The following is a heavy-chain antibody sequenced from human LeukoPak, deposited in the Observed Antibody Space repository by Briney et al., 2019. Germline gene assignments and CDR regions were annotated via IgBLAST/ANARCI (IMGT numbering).Heavy chain of an antibody. CDR2: IYYSGST. V-gene: IGHV4-59*01. D-gene: IGHD1-26*01. CDR3: ASAHSGSYNEAGY. Sequence: SETLSLTCTVSGGSISSYYWSWIRQPPGKGLEWTGYIYYSGSTNYNPSLKSRVTISVDTSKNQFSLKLSSVTAADTAVYYCASAHSGSYNEAGYWGQGTLVTVSS. J-gene: IGHJ4*02. CDR1: GGSISSYY.